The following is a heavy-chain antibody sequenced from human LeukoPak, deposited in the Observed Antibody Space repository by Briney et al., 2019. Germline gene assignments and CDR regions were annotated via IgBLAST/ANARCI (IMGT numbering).Heavy chain of an antibody. J-gene: IGHJ4*02. V-gene: IGHV3-30*18. Sequence: PGRSLRLSCAASGFTFSSYGMHWVRQAPGKGLEWVAVISYDGSNKHYADSVKGRFTISRDNSKNTLYLQMNSLRAEDTAVYYCAKDRGIAAAGRSRMLYYFDYWGQGTLVTVSS. CDR3: AKDRGIAAAGRSRMLYYFDY. CDR2: ISYDGSNK. CDR1: GFTFSSYG. D-gene: IGHD6-13*01.